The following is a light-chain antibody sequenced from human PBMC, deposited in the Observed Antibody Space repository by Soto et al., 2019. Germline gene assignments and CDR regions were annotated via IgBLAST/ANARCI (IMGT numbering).Light chain of an antibody. J-gene: IGKJ1*01. CDR2: AAS. Sequence: DIQMTQSPSSLSASVGDRVTITCRARQGISNYLAWYQQKPGKVPKLLIYAASTLQSGVPSRFSGSGSGTDFNLTISSLQPEDVATYYCQKYNSAPPWTFGQGTKVEIK. CDR1: QGISNY. V-gene: IGKV1-27*01. CDR3: QKYNSAPPWT.